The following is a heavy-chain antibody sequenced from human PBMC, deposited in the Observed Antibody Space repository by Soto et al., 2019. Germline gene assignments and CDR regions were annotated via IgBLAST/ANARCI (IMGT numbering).Heavy chain of an antibody. Sequence: GGSLRLSCAASGFTFSSYAMHWVRQAPGKGLEWVAVISYDGSNKYYADSVKGRFAISRDNAKNSLYLQMNSLRAEDTAVYYCARAGSSGNDYWGQGTLVTVSS. D-gene: IGHD6-6*01. CDR1: GFTFSSYA. V-gene: IGHV3-30*09. CDR3: ARAGSSGNDY. J-gene: IGHJ4*02. CDR2: ISYDGSNK.